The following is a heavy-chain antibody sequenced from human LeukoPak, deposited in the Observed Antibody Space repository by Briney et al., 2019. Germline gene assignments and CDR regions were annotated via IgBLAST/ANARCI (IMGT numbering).Heavy chain of an antibody. J-gene: IGHJ4*02. CDR2: INPNSGGT. CDR1: GYTFTGYY. D-gene: IGHD2-21*02. Sequence: ASVKVSCKASGYTFTGYYMHWVRQAPGQGLEWMGWINPNSGGTNYAQKFQGRVTMTRDTSISTAYMELRSLRSDDTAVYYCARVLDCGGDCFHFDYWGQGTLVTVSS. V-gene: IGHV1-2*02. CDR3: ARVLDCGGDCFHFDY.